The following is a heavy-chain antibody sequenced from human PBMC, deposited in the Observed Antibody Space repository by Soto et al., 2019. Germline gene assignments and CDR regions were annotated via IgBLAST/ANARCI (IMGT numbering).Heavy chain of an antibody. CDR2: ISSSGSTA. V-gene: IGHV3-48*03. J-gene: IGHJ4*02. CDR1: GFTFSRFE. Sequence: SLRLSCASSGFTFSRFELHWVRQAPGKVLELISYISSSGSTAYYASSVEGRFTISRDNANNSVYLQMDSLRAEDTALYYCTRAAWFPYLSFYWGQGALVTVSS. CDR3: TRAAWFPYLSFY. D-gene: IGHD3-10*01.